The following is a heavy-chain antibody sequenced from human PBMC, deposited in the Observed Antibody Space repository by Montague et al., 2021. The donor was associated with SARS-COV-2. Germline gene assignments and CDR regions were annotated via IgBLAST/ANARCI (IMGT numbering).Heavy chain of an antibody. J-gene: IGHJ4*02. V-gene: IGHV3-48*03. Sequence: SLRLSCEASGFDFFNFDMAWVRQAPGRGLEWISDISSSGATILYADSXKGRFTISRDNIQKSLYLQMNSLRAEDTAVYYCATNKYCTLHDCLHGRHYFDHWGQGTLVTVSS. CDR3: ATNKYCTLHDCLHGRHYFDH. D-gene: IGHD2-8*01. CDR2: ISSSGATI. CDR1: GFDFFNFD.